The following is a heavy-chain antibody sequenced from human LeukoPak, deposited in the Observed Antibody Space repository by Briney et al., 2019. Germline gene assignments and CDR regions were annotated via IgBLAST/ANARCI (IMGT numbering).Heavy chain of an antibody. CDR1: GYTFTGYY. Sequence: ASVKVSCKASGYTFTGYYMHWVRQAPGQGLEWMGWINPNSGDTNYAQKVQGRVTMTRDTSISTAYMELSRLRSDDTAVYYCASGERGYSYGTGYWFDPWGQGTLVTVSS. CDR2: INPNSGDT. D-gene: IGHD5-18*01. J-gene: IGHJ5*02. V-gene: IGHV1-2*02. CDR3: ASGERGYSYGTGYWFDP.